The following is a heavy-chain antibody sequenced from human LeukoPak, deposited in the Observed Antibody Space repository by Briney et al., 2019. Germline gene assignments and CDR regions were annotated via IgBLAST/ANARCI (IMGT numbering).Heavy chain of an antibody. V-gene: IGHV4-34*01. CDR2: INHSGST. CDR1: GGSFSGYY. Sequence: PSETLSLTCAVYGGSFSGYYWSWIRQPPGKGLEWIGEINHSGSTNYNPSLKSRVTISVDTSKDQFSLKLSSVTAADTAVYYCARHRGRYCSSTSCTVSYFDYWGQGTLVTVSS. D-gene: IGHD2-2*01. J-gene: IGHJ4*02. CDR3: ARHRGRYCSSTSCTVSYFDY.